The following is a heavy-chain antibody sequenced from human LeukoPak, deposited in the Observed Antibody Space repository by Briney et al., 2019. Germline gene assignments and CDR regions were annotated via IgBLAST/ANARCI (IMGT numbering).Heavy chain of an antibody. J-gene: IGHJ4*02. V-gene: IGHV4-59*01. CDR3: AREARGSNGYYYNF. CDR2: ISYSGST. Sequence: SQTLSLTCSVSGRSISSYYWSWIRQLPGEGLEWIGDISYSGSTKYNPTLKSRATISADTSKNQFSLELTSVTAADTVVYYCAREARGSNGYYYNFWGQGTLVTVSS. CDR1: GRSISSYY. D-gene: IGHD3-22*01.